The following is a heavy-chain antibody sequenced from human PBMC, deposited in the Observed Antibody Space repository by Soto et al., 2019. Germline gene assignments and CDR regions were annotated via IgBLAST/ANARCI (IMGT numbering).Heavy chain of an antibody. J-gene: IGHJ3*02. CDR2: INSDGSST. V-gene: IGHV3-74*01. D-gene: IGHD2-2*01. CDR1: GFTFSSYW. Sequence: GGSLRLSCAASGFTFSSYWMHWVRQAPGKGLVWVSRINSDGSSTSYADSVKGRFTISRDNAKNTLYLQMNSLRAEDTAVYYCARDCISTSCPAFDIWGQGTMVHRLL. CDR3: ARDCISTSCPAFDI.